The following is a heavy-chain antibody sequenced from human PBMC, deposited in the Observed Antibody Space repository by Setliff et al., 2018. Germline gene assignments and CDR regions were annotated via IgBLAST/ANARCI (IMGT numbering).Heavy chain of an antibody. V-gene: IGHV3-7*01. CDR2: IKQDGSEK. D-gene: IGHD3-16*01. J-gene: IGHJ4*02. Sequence: GGSLRLSCAASGFTFSRYWMSWVRQAPGKGLEWVANIKQDGSEKYYVDSVKGRFTISRDNAKNSLYLQMNSLGAEDTAVYYCARDGGEYWGQGTLVTVSS. CDR1: GFTFSRYW. CDR3: ARDGGEY.